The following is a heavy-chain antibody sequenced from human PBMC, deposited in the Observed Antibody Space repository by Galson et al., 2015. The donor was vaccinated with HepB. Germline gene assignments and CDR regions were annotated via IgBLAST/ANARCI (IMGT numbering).Heavy chain of an antibody. V-gene: IGHV3-23*01. CDR2: ISGSGGST. J-gene: IGHJ4*02. D-gene: IGHD6-13*01. CDR3: AKCSGSNWFVPHHFDS. CDR1: GFTFANYV. Sequence: SLRLSCAASGFTFANYVMNWVRQAPGKGREWVSSISGSGGSTYYRGSFKGRFTISRDNSKNTVYLQMKSLRADDTAVYYCAKCSGSNWFVPHHFDSWGQGTLVTVSS.